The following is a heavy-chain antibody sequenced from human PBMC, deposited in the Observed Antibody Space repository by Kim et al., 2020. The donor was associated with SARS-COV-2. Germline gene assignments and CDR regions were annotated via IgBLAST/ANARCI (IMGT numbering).Heavy chain of an antibody. J-gene: IGHJ4*02. CDR2: INTNTGNP. CDR1: GYTFTSYA. Sequence: ASVKVSCKASGYTFTSYAMNWVRQAPGQGLEWMGLINTNTGNPTYAQGFTGRFVFSVDTSVSTAYLQLSSLKAEDTAVYYCARVVDYGDSQGSFDYCGQGHLVTVSA. V-gene: IGHV7-4-1*02. CDR3: ARVVDYGDSQGSFDY. D-gene: IGHD4-17*01.